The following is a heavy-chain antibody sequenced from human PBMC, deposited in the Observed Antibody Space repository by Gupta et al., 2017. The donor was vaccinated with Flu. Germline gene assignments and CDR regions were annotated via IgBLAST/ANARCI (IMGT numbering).Heavy chain of an antibody. CDR3: ARGLYGRIAAAGVAFDP. CDR2: INHSGST. Sequence: QVQLQQWGAGLLKPSETLSLTCAVYGGSFSGYYWSWIRQPPGKGLEWIGEINHSGSTNYNPSLKSRVTISVDTSKNQFSLKLSSVTAADTAVYYCARGLYGRIAAAGVAFDPWGQGTLVTVSS. D-gene: IGHD6-13*01. V-gene: IGHV4-34*01. J-gene: IGHJ5*02. CDR1: GGSFSGYY.